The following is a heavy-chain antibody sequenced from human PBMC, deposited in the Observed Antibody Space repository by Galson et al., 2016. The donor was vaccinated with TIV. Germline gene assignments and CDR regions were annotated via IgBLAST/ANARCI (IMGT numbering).Heavy chain of an antibody. Sequence: LSLTCAVSGYSIKSGYYWGWIRQPPGKGLQWLSYIGSTGRAIYYADSVKGRFIISRDNAKNSLYLQMNSLRIEDTAVYYCARDCSSTNCYTDPIYFDSWGQGALVTVSS. CDR2: IGSTGRAI. J-gene: IGHJ4*02. D-gene: IGHD2-2*02. CDR3: ARDCSSTNCYTDPIYFDS. CDR1: GYSIKSGYY. V-gene: IGHV3-11*01.